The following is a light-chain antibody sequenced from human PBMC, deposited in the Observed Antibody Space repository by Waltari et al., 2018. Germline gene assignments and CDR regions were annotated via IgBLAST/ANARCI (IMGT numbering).Light chain of an antibody. J-gene: IGLJ2*01. Sequence: SYVLTQPPSPSVAPGKTATIACGGNNVGGKSVQWYQQKPGQAPVLVVHDDNARPSGIPDRFSGSNSGDTATLTISRVEVGDEADYYCQVWDSSPETVVFGGGTKLTVL. V-gene: IGLV3-21*01. CDR3: QVWDSSPETVV. CDR1: NVGGKS. CDR2: DDN.